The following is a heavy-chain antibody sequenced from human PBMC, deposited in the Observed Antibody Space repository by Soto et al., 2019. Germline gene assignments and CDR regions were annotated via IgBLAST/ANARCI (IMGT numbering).Heavy chain of an antibody. J-gene: IGHJ4*02. Sequence: GGSLRLSCAASGLPSRRNGMHWVRQAPGKGLEWVGRIKSKTDGGTTDYAAPVKGRFTISRDDSKNTLYLQMNSLKTEDTAVYYCTTEKYYDFWSVYLWAPYWGQGTLVTVSS. D-gene: IGHD3-3*01. CDR3: TTEKYYDFWSVYLWAPY. CDR2: IKSKTDGGTT. CDR1: GLPSRRNG. V-gene: IGHV3-15*01.